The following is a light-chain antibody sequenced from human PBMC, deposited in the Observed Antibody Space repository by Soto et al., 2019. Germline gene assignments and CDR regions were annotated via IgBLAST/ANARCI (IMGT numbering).Light chain of an antibody. CDR2: GAS. CDR1: QSVSSNF. V-gene: IGKV3-20*01. J-gene: IGKJ1*01. CDR3: QQYSTSPWT. Sequence: ETVLTQSPGTLSLSPGERATLSCRSSQSVSSNFLAWYQQKPGQSPRLLFYGASSRATGIPDRFSGSGSGTDFTLTISRLEPEDFAVYYCQQYSTSPWTFGQGTKADIK.